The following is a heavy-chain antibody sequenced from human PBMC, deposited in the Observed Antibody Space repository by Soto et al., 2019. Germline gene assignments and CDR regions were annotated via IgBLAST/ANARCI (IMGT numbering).Heavy chain of an antibody. CDR1: GYTFTSYD. D-gene: IGHD2-2*01. V-gene: IGHV1-8*01. J-gene: IGHJ4*02. CDR2: MNPNSGNT. CDR3: AIVNPGYCSSTSCSQFDY. Sequence: GASVKVSCKASGYTFTSYDINWVRQATGQGLEWMGWMNPNSGNTGYAQKFQGRVTMTRNTSISTAYMELSSLRSEDTAVYYCAIVNPGYCSSTSCSQFDYWGQGTLVTVSS.